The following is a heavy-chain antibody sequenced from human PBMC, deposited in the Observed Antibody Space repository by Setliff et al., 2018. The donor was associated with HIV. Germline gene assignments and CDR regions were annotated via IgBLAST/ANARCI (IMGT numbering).Heavy chain of an antibody. Sequence: VKVSCKASGYTFTSYDINWVRQATGQGLEWMGWMNPISGNTGYAQKFQGRVTITRNTSISTAYMELSSLRSEDTAVYYCARGLRFLEWLSRDNWFDPWGQGTLVTVSS. CDR2: MNPISGNT. V-gene: IGHV1-8*03. J-gene: IGHJ5*02. CDR3: ARGLRFLEWLSRDNWFDP. D-gene: IGHD3-3*01. CDR1: GYTFTSYD.